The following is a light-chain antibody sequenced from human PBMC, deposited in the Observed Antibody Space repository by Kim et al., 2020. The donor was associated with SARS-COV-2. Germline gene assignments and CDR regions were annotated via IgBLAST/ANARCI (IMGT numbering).Light chain of an antibody. J-gene: IGKJ2*01. CDR1: QTVRSN. CDR3: QQYDDWRPDT. Sequence: SRGERATLPCRAVQTVRSNLALYQQKTGQAPRLLIYGASTRATGIPARFSGSGSGTEFTLTISRLQSEDSSIYYFQQYDDWRPDTFGQGTKREI. V-gene: IGKV3-15*01. CDR2: GAS.